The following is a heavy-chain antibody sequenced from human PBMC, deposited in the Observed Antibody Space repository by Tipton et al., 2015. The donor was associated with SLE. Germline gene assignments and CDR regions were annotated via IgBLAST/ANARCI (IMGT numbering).Heavy chain of an antibody. Sequence: TLSLTCTVSGGSISSHYWRWIRQPPGKGLEWIGYIYYSGKNNYNHSLKSRVTISVDRSKNQFSLTLSHVTAADTASYYCARVFGYSTGWYFDYWGQGMQVTVSS. CDR1: GGSISSHY. CDR2: IYYSGKN. CDR3: ARVFGYSTGWYFDY. D-gene: IGHD6-19*01. J-gene: IGHJ4*02. V-gene: IGHV4-59*11.